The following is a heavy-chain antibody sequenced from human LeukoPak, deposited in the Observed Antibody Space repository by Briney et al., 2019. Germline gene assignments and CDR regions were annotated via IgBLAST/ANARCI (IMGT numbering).Heavy chain of an antibody. CDR3: VTITLPGYFDY. CDR1: GFTVSSNY. J-gene: IGHJ4*02. D-gene: IGHD3-10*01. Sequence: PGWSLRLSCAASGFTVSSNYMSWVRQAPGKGLEWVSVIYSGGTTYYADSVEGRFTISRDNSKNTLYLQMNSLRAEDTAVYYCVTITLPGYFDYWGQGTLVTVSS. V-gene: IGHV3-53*01. CDR2: IYSGGTT.